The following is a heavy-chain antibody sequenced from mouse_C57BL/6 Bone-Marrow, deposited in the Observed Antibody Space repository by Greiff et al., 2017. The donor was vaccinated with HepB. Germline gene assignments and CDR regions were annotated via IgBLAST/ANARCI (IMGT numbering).Heavy chain of an antibody. CDR2: ISSGSSTI. J-gene: IGHJ3*01. CDR3: AMWGNYAWFAY. Sequence: EVKLVESGGGLVKPGGSLKLSCAASGFTFSDYGMHWVRQAPEKGLEWVAYISSGSSTIYYADTVKGRFTISRDNAKNTLFLQMTSLRSADTAMYYCAMWGNYAWFAYWGQGTLVTVSA. D-gene: IGHD2-1*01. V-gene: IGHV5-17*01. CDR1: GFTFSDYG.